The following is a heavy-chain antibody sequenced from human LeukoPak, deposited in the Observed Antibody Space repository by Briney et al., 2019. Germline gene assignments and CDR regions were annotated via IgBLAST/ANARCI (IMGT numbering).Heavy chain of an antibody. J-gene: IGHJ3*02. CDR2: IKQDGSEK. V-gene: IGHV3-7*01. Sequence: ETLSLTCTVSGGSINSYQWSWIRQPPGKGLEWVANIKQDGSEKYYVDSVKGRFTISRDNAKNSLYLQMNSLRAEDTAVYYCARVHVNDAFDIWGQGTMVTVSS. CDR1: GGSINSYQ. CDR3: ARVHVNDAFDI.